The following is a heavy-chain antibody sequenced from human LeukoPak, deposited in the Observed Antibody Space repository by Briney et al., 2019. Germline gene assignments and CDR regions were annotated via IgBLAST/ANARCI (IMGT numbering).Heavy chain of an antibody. Sequence: ASVKVSCKASGYTFTSYDINWVRQDTGQGLEWMGWMNPNSGNTGYAQKFQGRVTMTRNTSISTAYMELSSLRSEDTAVYYCARVFADPNWFDPWGQGTLVTVSS. V-gene: IGHV1-8*01. J-gene: IGHJ5*02. CDR2: MNPNSGNT. D-gene: IGHD3-3*01. CDR3: ARVFADPNWFDP. CDR1: GYTFTSYD.